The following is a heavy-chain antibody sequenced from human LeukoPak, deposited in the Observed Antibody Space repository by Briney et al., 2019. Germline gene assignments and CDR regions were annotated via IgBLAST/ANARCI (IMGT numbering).Heavy chain of an antibody. J-gene: IGHJ6*03. CDR1: GFTFSSYS. CDR3: ARDRSIAAPYYYYYMDV. CDR2: ISSSSSYI. Sequence: GGSLRLSCAASGFTFSSYSMNWVRQAPGKGLEWFSSISSSSSYIYYADSVKGRFTISRANAKNSLYLQMNSLRAEDTAVYYCARDRSIAAPYYYYYMDVWGKGTTVTVSS. V-gene: IGHV3-21*01. D-gene: IGHD6-6*01.